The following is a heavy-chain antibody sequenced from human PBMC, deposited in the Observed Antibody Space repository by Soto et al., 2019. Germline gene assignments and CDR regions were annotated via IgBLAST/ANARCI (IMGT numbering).Heavy chain of an antibody. D-gene: IGHD3-10*01. CDR1: GFTFSSYG. V-gene: IGHV3-33*01. Sequence: QVQLVESGGGVVQPGRSLRLSCAASGFTFSSYGMHWVRQAPGKGLEWVAVIWYDGSNKYYADSVKGRFTISRDNSKNTLYLQMNSLRAEDTAVYYCARAGRGGYQNDLHPFDYWGQGTLVTVSS. J-gene: IGHJ4*02. CDR2: IWYDGSNK. CDR3: ARAGRGGYQNDLHPFDY.